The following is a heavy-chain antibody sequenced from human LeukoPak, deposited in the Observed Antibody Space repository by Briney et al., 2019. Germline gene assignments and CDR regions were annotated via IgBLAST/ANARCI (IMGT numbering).Heavy chain of an antibody. D-gene: IGHD4-23*01. CDR1: GFTFSSYS. V-gene: IGHV3-21*01. CDR3: ARAYYGGNSASDY. CDR2: ISSSSYI. J-gene: IGHJ4*02. Sequence: PGGSLRLSCAAPGFTFSSYSMNWVRQAPGKGLEWVSSISSSSYIYYADSVKGRFTISRDNAKNSLYLQMNSLRAEDTAVYYCARAYYGGNSASDYWGQGTLVTVSS.